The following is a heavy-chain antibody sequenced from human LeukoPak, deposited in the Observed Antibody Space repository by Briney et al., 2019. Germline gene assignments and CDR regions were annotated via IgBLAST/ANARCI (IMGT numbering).Heavy chain of an antibody. D-gene: IGHD2-15*01. J-gene: IGHJ4*02. V-gene: IGHV3-74*01. CDR3: ASGCSVGSCYGDY. CDR2: INTDGSST. CDR1: GFTFSSYW. Sequence: GGSLRLSCAASGFTFSSYWMHWVRQAPGEGLMWVSRINTDGSSTSYADSVKGRFTISRDNAKNTLYLQMNSLRAEDTAVYYCASGCSVGSCYGDYWGQGTLVTVSS.